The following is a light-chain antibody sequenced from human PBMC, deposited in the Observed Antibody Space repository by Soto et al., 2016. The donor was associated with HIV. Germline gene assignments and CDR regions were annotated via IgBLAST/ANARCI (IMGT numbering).Light chain of an antibody. CDR2: TAS. CDR3: QQVNTYPLT. Sequence: DIQLTQSPSFLSASVGDRVTITCRASQGISSYLAWYQQKPGKAPKLLIYTASTLQSGVPSRFSGSGSGTKFTLTISSLQPEDSATYYSQQVNTYPLTFGGGTKVEIK. V-gene: IGKV1-9*01. CDR1: QGISSY. J-gene: IGKJ4*01.